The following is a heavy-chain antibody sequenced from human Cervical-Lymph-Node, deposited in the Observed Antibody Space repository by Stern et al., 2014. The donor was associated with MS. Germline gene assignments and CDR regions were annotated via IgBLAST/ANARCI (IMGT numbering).Heavy chain of an antibody. CDR2: ISSNGSTI. CDR1: GFNFSAYY. V-gene: IGHV3-11*01. CDR3: ARGRPSF. Sequence: VQLVQSWGDLVKPGGSLRLSCAASGFNFSAYYMNWIRPAPGKGLEWLSYISSNGSTIYYAGSVKGRFIISRDNAKQSLYLQMNSLRAEDTAVYYCARGRPSFWGQGTLVTVSP. J-gene: IGHJ4*02. D-gene: IGHD1-26*01.